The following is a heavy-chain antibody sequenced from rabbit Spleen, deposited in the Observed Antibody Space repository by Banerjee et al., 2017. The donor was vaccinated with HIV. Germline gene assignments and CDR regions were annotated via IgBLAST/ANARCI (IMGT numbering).Heavy chain of an antibody. CDR2: IYAGSSGST. J-gene: IGHJ2*01. Sequence: QEQLVESGGGLVTTGASLTLTCKGSGLDFSSSYWICWVRQAPGKGLEWIACIYAGSSGSTYYASWAKGRFTISKTSSITVTLQMTSLTAADTATYFCARGYGTGMELWGQGTLVTVS. CDR1: GLDFSSSYW. CDR3: ARGYGTGMEL. D-gene: IGHD7-1*01. V-gene: IGHV1S45*01.